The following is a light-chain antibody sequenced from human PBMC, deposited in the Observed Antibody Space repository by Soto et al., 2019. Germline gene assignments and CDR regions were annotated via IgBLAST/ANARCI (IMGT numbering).Light chain of an antibody. Sequence: EIVMTQSPATLSVSPGERATLSCTASQSISNNLAWYQQKPGQAPRLLIYGASTRATGIPASFSGSGSGTEFTLTISSLQSEDFAVYYCQQYNNWPRTFGQGTKVEIK. J-gene: IGKJ1*01. CDR2: GAS. CDR3: QQYNNWPRT. CDR1: QSISNN. V-gene: IGKV3-15*01.